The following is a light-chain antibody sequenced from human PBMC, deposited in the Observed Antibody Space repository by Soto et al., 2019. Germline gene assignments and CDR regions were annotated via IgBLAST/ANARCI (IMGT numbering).Light chain of an antibody. Sequence: DIQLTLSPSTLYASIGARGTIPCRASQSISTWLAWYQQKPGKAPKLLIYKASSLESGVPSRFSGSGSGTEFTLTISSLQPDDFATYYCQHYNSYLWTFGQGTKVDIK. V-gene: IGKV1-5*03. CDR3: QHYNSYLWT. J-gene: IGKJ1*01. CDR2: KAS. CDR1: QSISTW.